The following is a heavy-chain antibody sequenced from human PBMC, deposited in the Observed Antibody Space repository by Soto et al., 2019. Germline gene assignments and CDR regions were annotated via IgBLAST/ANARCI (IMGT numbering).Heavy chain of an antibody. D-gene: IGHD5-18*01. CDR2: ISSSSSYI. J-gene: IGHJ4*02. Sequence: GGSLRLSCAASGFTFSSYSMNWVRQAPGKGLEWVSSISSSSSYIYYADSVKGRFTISRDNAKNSLYLQMNSLRAEDTAVYYCARSVDTAMVHRRNFDYWGQGTLVTVSS. V-gene: IGHV3-21*01. CDR1: GFTFSSYS. CDR3: ARSVDTAMVHRRNFDY.